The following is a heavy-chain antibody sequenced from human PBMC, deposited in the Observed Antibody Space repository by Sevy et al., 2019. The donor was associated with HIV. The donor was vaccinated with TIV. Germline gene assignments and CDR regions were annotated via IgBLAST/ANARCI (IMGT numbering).Heavy chain of an antibody. J-gene: IGHJ4*02. V-gene: IGHV4-59*08. CDR3: AGENAWGRGYS. CDR2: IYYNGHI. CDR1: GGSITSLY. Sequence: SQHLSLTCTVSGGSITSLYWNWIRQPPGKGLEWIANIYYNGHINYNPSLKSRVTLSLDTSKNQFSLRLSSVTAADTAMYYCAGENAWGRGYSWGQGTLVTVSS. D-gene: IGHD1-26*01.